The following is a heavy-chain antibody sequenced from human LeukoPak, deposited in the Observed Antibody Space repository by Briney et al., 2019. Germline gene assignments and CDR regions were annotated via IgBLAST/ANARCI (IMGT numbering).Heavy chain of an antibody. J-gene: IGHJ3*02. CDR3: ARDSKYGGNSGGAFDI. CDR1: GGSISSYY. CDR2: IYYSGST. Sequence: SGTLSLTCTVSGGSISSYYWSWLRQPPGKGLEWSGYIYYSGSTNYNPSLKRRVTISVDTCKNQFSLKLSSVIAADTAVYYCARDSKYGGNSGGAFDIWGQGTMVTVSS. V-gene: IGHV4-59*12. D-gene: IGHD4-23*01.